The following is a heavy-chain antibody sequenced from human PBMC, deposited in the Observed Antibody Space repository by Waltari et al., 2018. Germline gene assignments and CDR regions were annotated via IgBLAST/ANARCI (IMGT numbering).Heavy chain of an antibody. V-gene: IGHV3-7*01. CDR1: GFTFSSYA. J-gene: IGHJ4*02. CDR3: VRDHWGPDY. D-gene: IGHD7-27*01. CDR2: IHKDGSEK. Sequence: EVQLVESGGDLVQPGGSLRLSCAASGFTFSSYAMSWVRQAPGKGPEWVANIHKDGSEKNYVDYVKGRFTISRDNAKDSVYLQMNSLRADDTAMYYCVRDHWGPDYWGQGTLVTVSS.